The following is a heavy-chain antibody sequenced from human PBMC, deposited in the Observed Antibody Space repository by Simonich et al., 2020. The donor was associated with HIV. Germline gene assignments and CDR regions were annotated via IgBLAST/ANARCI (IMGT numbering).Heavy chain of an antibody. D-gene: IGHD1-26*01. CDR1: CYSIRSGYY. Sequence: QVQLQESGPGLVKPSATLSLTCAVSCYSIRSGYYWGWIREPPGKGLEWIGSIDHCGITYYSPSLKSRVTLSVDTSKNHFSLKLTSVTAADTAGYYCARVGRGAEFDYWGQGTLVTVSS. J-gene: IGHJ4*02. CDR3: ARVGRGAEFDY. V-gene: IGHV4-38-2*01. CDR2: IDHCGIT.